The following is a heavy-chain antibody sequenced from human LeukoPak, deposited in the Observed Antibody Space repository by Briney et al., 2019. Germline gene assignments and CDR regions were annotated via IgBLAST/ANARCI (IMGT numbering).Heavy chain of an antibody. Sequence: SGPTLVKPSRTLTLTCTFSGFSLSTSGMCVSWIRQPPGKALEWLARIDWDDDKYYSTSLETRLTISKDTSRNQVVLTMTSMDPVDTDTYYCARTLPEWDDAFDVWGQGTMVTVSS. J-gene: IGHJ3*01. CDR2: IDWDDDK. D-gene: IGHD1-26*01. CDR1: GFSLSTSGMC. V-gene: IGHV2-70*11. CDR3: ARTLPEWDDAFDV.